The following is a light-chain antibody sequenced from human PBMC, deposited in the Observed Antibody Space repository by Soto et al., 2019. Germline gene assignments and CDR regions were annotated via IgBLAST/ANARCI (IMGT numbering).Light chain of an antibody. CDR3: AAWDDSLSGVV. Sequence: QSVLTQPPSASGTPGQRVTISCSGSSSNIGSNFVYWYQQIPGTAPKLLIYRNNQRPSGVPDRFSGSKSGTSASLAISGRRSEDEADYYCAAWDDSLSGVVFGGGTKLTVL. V-gene: IGLV1-47*01. CDR2: RNN. CDR1: SSNIGSNF. J-gene: IGLJ2*01.